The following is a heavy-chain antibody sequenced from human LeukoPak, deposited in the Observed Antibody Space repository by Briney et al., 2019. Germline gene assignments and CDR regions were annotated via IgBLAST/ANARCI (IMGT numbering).Heavy chain of an antibody. CDR3: ARDSHMDY. J-gene: IGHJ4*02. CDR2: IYHSGST. V-gene: IGHV4-38-2*02. Sequence: SETLSLTCTVSGYSISSGYYWGWIRPPPGKGLEWIGSIYHSGSTYYNPSLKSRVTISVDTSKNQFSLKLSSVTAADTAVYYCARDSHMDYWGQGTLVTVSS. CDR1: GYSISSGYY.